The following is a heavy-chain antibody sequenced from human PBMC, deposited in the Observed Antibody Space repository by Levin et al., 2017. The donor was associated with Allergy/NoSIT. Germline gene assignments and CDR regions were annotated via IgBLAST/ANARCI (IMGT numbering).Heavy chain of an antibody. Sequence: ASVKVSCKASKYTFTDYYIHWVRQAPGLGLEWMGWINPDSGGTDYAQKFQGRVTMARDTSISTAYMELTNLRSDDTAVYYCAREGFLCSSTTCPFDYWGQGTLVTVSS. D-gene: IGHD2-2*01. J-gene: IGHJ4*02. CDR2: INPDSGGT. V-gene: IGHV1-2*02. CDR1: KYTFTDYY. CDR3: AREGFLCSSTTCPFDY.